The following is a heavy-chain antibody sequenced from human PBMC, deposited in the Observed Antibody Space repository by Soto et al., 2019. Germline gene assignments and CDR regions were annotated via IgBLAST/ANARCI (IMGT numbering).Heavy chain of an antibody. J-gene: IGHJ5*02. CDR1: GGTFSSYA. D-gene: IGHD3-22*01. Sequence: ASVKVSCKASGGTFSSYAISWVRQAPGQGLEWMGGIIPIFGTANYAQKFQGRVTITADESTSTAYMELSSLRSEDTAVYYCARGGRYYDSSGSNWFDPWGQGTLVTVSS. CDR3: ARGGRYYDSSGSNWFDP. V-gene: IGHV1-69*13. CDR2: IIPIFGTA.